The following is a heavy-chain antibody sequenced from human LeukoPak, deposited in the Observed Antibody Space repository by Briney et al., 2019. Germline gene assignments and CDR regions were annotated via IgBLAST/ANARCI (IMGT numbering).Heavy chain of an antibody. V-gene: IGHV4-39*01. CDR3: ARNVFVLMVYATFMNWFDP. D-gene: IGHD2-8*01. Sequence: PSETLSLTCTVSGGSISSSSYYWGWIRQPPGKGLEWIGSIYYSGSTYYNPSLKSPVTISVDMSKNQFSLKLSSVMAADTAVYYCARNVFVLMVYATFMNWFDPWGQGTLVTVSS. CDR1: GGSISSSSYY. CDR2: IYYSGST. J-gene: IGHJ5*02.